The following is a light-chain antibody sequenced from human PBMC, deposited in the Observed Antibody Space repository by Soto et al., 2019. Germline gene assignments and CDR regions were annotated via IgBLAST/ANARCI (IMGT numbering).Light chain of an antibody. CDR3: QQYGDSPRT. CDR2: DAF. CDR1: QSVSRNY. V-gene: IGKV3-20*01. Sequence: EIVLTQSPGTLSLSPGERATLSCRASQSVSRNYLAWYQQRPGQAPRLLIYDAFNRATGIPDRFSGRGSGTDFTLTISRLEPEDFAVYYCQQYGDSPRTFGQGTNVEIK. J-gene: IGKJ1*01.